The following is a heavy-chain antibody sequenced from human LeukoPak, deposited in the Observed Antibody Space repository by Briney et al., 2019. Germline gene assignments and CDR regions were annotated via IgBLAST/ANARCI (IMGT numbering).Heavy chain of an antibody. CDR3: TTYLIMITFGGVIANDY. V-gene: IGHV3-15*01. J-gene: IGHJ4*02. CDR1: GFTFSNAW. D-gene: IGHD3-16*02. Sequence: PGGSLRLSCAASGFTFSNAWMSWVRQAPGKGLEWVGRIKSKTDGGTTDYAAPVKGRFTISRDDSKSTLYLQMNSLKTEDTAVYYCTTYLIMITFGGVIANDYWGQGTLVTVSS. CDR2: IKSKTDGGTT.